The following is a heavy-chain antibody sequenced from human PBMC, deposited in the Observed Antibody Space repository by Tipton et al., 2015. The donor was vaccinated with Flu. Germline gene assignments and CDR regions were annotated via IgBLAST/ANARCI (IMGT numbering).Heavy chain of an antibody. CDR3: ASYYYGSGSYRGDAFDI. V-gene: IGHV4-31*03. CDR1: GGSISSGGYC. D-gene: IGHD3-10*01. J-gene: IGHJ3*02. Sequence: TLSLTCTVSGGSISSGGYCWSWIRQHPGKGPEWIGYIYYSGSTYYNPSLKSRVTISVDTSKNQFSLKLSSVTAADTAVYYCASYYYGSGSYRGDAFDIWGQGTMVTVSS. CDR2: IYYSGST.